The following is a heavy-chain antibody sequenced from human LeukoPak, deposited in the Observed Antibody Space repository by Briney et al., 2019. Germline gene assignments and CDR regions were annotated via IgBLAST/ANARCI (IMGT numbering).Heavy chain of an antibody. V-gene: IGHV4-34*01. D-gene: IGHD3-16*01. Sequence: SSETLSLTCAVYGGSFSGYYWSWIRQPPGKGLGWIGEINHSGSTNYNPSLKSRVTISVDTSKNQFSLKLSSVTAADTAVYYCARAGYDYVWGTEPGFFDYWGQGTLVTVSS. CDR1: GGSFSGYY. CDR2: INHSGST. J-gene: IGHJ4*02. CDR3: ARAGYDYVWGTEPGFFDY.